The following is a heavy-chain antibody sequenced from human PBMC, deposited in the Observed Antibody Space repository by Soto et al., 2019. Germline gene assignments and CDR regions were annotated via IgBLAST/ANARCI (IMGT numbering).Heavy chain of an antibody. CDR1: GYTFTSHG. Sequence: LQLVQSGGEVKTPGASVKVSCTTSGYTFTSHGISWVRQAPGQGLEWMGWISTYNGKTDYAQKFQGRVTMTADTRTSTVYMEVTSVRSVDTAVYYCARLLTEGATYREDAFDMWGQGTKVTVSS. D-gene: IGHD1-26*01. V-gene: IGHV1-18*01. J-gene: IGHJ3*02. CDR3: ARLLTEGATYREDAFDM. CDR2: ISTYNGKT.